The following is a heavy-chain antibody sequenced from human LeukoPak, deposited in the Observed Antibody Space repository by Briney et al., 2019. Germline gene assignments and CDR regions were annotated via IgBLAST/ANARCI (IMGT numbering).Heavy chain of an antibody. CDR2: IGTAGDT. J-gene: IGHJ3*02. CDR1: GFTFKSYD. D-gene: IGHD3-22*01. Sequence: GGSLRLSCAASGFTFKSYDMHWVRQVAGRGLEWVSGIGTAGDTYYQGSVKGRFTISRDNSKNTLYLQMNSLRAEDTAVYYCAKGPEITMIVVVKHAFDIWGQGTMVTVSS. V-gene: IGHV3-13*01. CDR3: AKGPEITMIVVVKHAFDI.